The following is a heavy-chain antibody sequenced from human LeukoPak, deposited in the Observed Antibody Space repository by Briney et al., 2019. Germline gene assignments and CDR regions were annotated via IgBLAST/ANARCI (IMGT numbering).Heavy chain of an antibody. V-gene: IGHV4-30-4*08. CDR3: ARENVARYWYFDL. Sequence: PSQTLSLTCTVSGGSISSGDYYWSWIRQPPGKGLEWIGYIYYSGSTYYNPSLKSRVTISVDTSKNQFSLKLNSVTAADTAVYYCARENVARYWYFDLWGRGTLVTVSS. J-gene: IGHJ2*01. D-gene: IGHD2/OR15-2a*01. CDR1: GGSISSGDYY. CDR2: IYYSGST.